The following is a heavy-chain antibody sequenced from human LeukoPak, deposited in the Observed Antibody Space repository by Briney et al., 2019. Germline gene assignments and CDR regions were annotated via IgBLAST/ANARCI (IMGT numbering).Heavy chain of an antibody. J-gene: IGHJ6*03. CDR3: ARDLARESYFYYMDV. V-gene: IGHV4-34*01. CDR1: GGSFSGFY. CDR2: INQTGKTNYNPSLT. Sequence: PSETLSLTCAVDGGSFSGFYWTWIRQTPGKGLEWIGEINQTGKTNYNPSLTDYNPSLKSRVTISVDSSKNQLSLKVNSVTAADTAVYYCARDLARESYFYYMDVWGKGTTVTVSS.